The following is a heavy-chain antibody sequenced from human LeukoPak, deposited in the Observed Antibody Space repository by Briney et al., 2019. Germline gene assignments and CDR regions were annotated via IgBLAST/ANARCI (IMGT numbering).Heavy chain of an antibody. V-gene: IGHV3-74*03. CDR3: AREAVTYSGYDWSVFYYYYYMDV. J-gene: IGHJ6*03. CDR1: PFAFSLFS. CDR2: INSDGNRK. D-gene: IGHD5-12*01. Sequence: PGGSLRLSCAASPFAFSLFSMHWVRQAPGKGLVWVSRINSDGNRKTYADSVKGRFTVSRDNAQNTLYLQMSSLRAEDTAVYYCAREAVTYSGYDWSVFYYYYYMDVWGKGTTVTISS.